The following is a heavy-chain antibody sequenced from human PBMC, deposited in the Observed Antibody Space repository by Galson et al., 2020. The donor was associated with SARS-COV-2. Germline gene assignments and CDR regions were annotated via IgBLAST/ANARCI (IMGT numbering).Heavy chain of an antibody. CDR3: ARTIMFRGVTRTPDF. CDR1: GGSISSTNW. J-gene: IGHJ4*02. Sequence: SETLSLTCAVSGGSISSTNWWSWVRQPPGKGLEWIGEIYHSGTTFYNPSLESRVTISVDRPENLFSLRLSSVTAADTAVYYCARTIMFRGVTRTPDFWGQVIAVAVSS. D-gene: IGHD3-10*01. V-gene: IGHV4-4*02. CDR2: IYHSGTT.